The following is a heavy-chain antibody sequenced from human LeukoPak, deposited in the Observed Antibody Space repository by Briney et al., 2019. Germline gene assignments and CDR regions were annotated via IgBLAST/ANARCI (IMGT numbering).Heavy chain of an antibody. CDR3: ARSGSHDY. D-gene: IGHD1-26*01. V-gene: IGHV3-11*03. Sequence: GGSLRLSCAASGFTSSDYYTSCIRHAPGEGVEWVLYISSSSSYTNYADSVKGRFTISRDNVKNSLYLQMNSLRADDTAAYYCARSGSHDYWGQGTLVTVSS. CDR2: ISSSSSYT. CDR1: GFTSSDYY. J-gene: IGHJ4*02.